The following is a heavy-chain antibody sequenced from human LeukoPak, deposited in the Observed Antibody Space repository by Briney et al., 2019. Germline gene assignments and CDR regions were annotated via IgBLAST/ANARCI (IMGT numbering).Heavy chain of an antibody. J-gene: IGHJ5*02. CDR3: ARVLRFLREGAVDP. CDR1: GYTFIDYY. Sequence: ASVKVSCKASGYTFIDYYFNWVRQATGQGLEWMGWMNPNSGNTGYAQKFQGRVTMTRNTSISTAYMELSSLRSEDTAMYYCARVLRFLREGAVDPWGQGTLVTVSS. D-gene: IGHD3-3*01. CDR2: MNPNSGNT. V-gene: IGHV1-8*02.